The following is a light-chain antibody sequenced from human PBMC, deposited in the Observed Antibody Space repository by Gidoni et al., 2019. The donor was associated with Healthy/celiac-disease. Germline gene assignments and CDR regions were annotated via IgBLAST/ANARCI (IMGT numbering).Light chain of an antibody. J-gene: IGKJ2*01. CDR2: DAS. CDR3: QQRSNWPPYT. V-gene: IGKV3-11*01. CDR1: QSVSSY. Sequence: EIVLTQSPATLSLSPGERATLSCRASQSVSSYLAWYQQKPGQAPRLLIYDASNRATGIPARLIGSRSGTDVTLPISSREPEDFAVYYCQQRSNWPPYTFGQGTKLEIK.